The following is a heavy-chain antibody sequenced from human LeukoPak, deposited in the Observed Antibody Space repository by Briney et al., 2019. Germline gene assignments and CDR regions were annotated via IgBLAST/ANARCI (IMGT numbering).Heavy chain of an antibody. CDR1: GFTFSSYA. Sequence: GGSLRLSCAASGFTFSSYAMSWVRQAPGKGLEWVSAISGSGGSTYYADSVKGRFTISRDNSKNTLYLQMNSQRAEDTAVYYCAKDGGAARPKDWFDPWGQGTLVTVSS. CDR3: AKDGGAARPKDWFDP. CDR2: ISGSGGST. J-gene: IGHJ5*02. D-gene: IGHD6-6*01. V-gene: IGHV3-23*01.